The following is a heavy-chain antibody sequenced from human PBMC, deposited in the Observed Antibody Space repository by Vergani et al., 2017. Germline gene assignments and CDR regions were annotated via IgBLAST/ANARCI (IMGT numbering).Heavy chain of an antibody. J-gene: IGHJ4*02. D-gene: IGHD4-23*01. CDR2: MNPNSGNT. CDR1: GYTFTSYD. V-gene: IGHV1-8*01. CDR3: ARGLGRGGNSQPPGY. Sequence: QVQLVQSGAEVKKPGASVKVSCKASGYTFTSYDINWVRQATGQGLEWMGWMNPNSGNTGYAQKFQGRVNMTKNTSISTAYMELSSLRYEDTAVYYGARGLGRGGNSQPPGYWGQGTLVTVSS.